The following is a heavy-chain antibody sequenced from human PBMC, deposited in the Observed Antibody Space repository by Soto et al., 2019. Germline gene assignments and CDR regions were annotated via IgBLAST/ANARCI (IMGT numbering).Heavy chain of an antibody. Sequence: QVQLVQSGAAVKNPGSSVKVSCKASGGTFSRYTISWVRQAPGQGLEWMGRIIPILGIANYAQKFQGRFTITADKSTSTAYMELISLRSEDTAVYYCASRYDSSDYWGQGTLVTVSS. V-gene: IGHV1-69*02. CDR1: GGTFSRYT. CDR2: IIPILGIA. D-gene: IGHD3-22*01. CDR3: ASRYDSSDY. J-gene: IGHJ4*02.